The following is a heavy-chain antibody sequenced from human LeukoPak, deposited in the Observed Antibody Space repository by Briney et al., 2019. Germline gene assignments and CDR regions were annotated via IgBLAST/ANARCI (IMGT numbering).Heavy chain of an antibody. CDR1: GGSISSSNYH. D-gene: IGHD3-10*01. Sequence: SETLSLTCTVSGGSISSSNYHWGWIRLPPGKGLEWIGNLYYSGSTYYNPSLKSRVTISVDRSKNQFSLKLNSVTAADTAVYYCARRHDGEFDYWGQGTLVTVSS. V-gene: IGHV4-39*01. J-gene: IGHJ4*02. CDR2: LYYSGST. CDR3: ARRHDGEFDY.